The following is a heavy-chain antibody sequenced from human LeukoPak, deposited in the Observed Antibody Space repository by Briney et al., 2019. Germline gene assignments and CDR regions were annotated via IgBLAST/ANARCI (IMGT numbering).Heavy chain of an antibody. J-gene: IGHJ4*02. CDR1: GGSISSSNW. D-gene: IGHD3-22*01. V-gene: IGHV4-4*02. Sequence: PSETLSLTCAVSGGSISSSNWWSWVRQPPGKGLEWIGEIYHSGSTNYNPSLKSRVTISVDKSKNQFSLKLSSVTAADTAVYYCARGTYYYDSSGYSDYWGQGTLVTVSS. CDR2: IYHSGST. CDR3: ARGTYYYDSSGYSDY.